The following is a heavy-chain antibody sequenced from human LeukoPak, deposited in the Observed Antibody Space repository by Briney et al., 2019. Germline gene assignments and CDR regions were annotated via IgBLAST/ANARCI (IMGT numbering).Heavy chain of an antibody. D-gene: IGHD2-15*01. V-gene: IGHV5-51*01. CDR3: ARLGYCTGGNCFYFFDY. CDR1: EYSFTNYW. J-gene: IGHJ4*02. Sequence: HGESLKISCKGSEYSFTNYWIGWVRQMPGRGLEWMGIIYPGDSNTRYSPSFQGQVTISADKSISTAYLHWSSLKASDTAMYYCARLGYCTGGNCFYFFDYWGQGTLLTVSS. CDR2: IYPGDSNT.